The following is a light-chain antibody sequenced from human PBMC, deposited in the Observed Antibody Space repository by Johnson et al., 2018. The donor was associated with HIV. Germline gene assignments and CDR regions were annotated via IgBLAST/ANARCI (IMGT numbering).Light chain of an antibody. CDR3: ATWDSSLSAYV. Sequence: QLVLTQPPSVSAAPRQKVTISCSGSSSNIGKNYVSWYRHLPGTAPKLLIYDNDKRPSGIPDRFSASKSGSSATLAITGLQTGDEADYYCATWDSSLSAYVFGPWTKVAIL. J-gene: IGLJ1*01. CDR1: SSNIGKNY. V-gene: IGLV1-51*01. CDR2: DND.